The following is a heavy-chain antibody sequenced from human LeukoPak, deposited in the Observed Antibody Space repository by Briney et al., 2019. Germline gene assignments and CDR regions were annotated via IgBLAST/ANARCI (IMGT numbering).Heavy chain of an antibody. CDR2: ISSNGVNT. CDR1: GFTFKTYA. V-gene: IGHV3-64D*06. D-gene: IGHD3-9*01. CDR3: VKGNYDILTGYLRA. Sequence: PGGSLRLSCSASGFTFKTYAMHWARQAPGKGLEYASGISSNGVNTYYADSVKGRFTISRDNSKNTLYLQMSSLRVEDTAVYYCVKGNYDILTGYLRAWGQGTLVTASS. J-gene: IGHJ4*02.